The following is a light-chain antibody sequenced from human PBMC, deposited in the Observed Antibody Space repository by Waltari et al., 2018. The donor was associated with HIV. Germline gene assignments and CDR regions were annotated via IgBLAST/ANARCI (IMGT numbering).Light chain of an antibody. Sequence: QLVLTQSPSASASLGASVKLTCTLSSGHSTYAIAWHQQQPEKGPRYLMKVNSDGSHSKGDGIPDGFSGSSSGSERYLIISSRQSEDEADYYCQTWGTGIRVFGGGTKLTVL. CDR3: QTWGTGIRV. J-gene: IGLJ3*02. CDR2: VNSDGSH. V-gene: IGLV4-69*01. CDR1: SGHSTYA.